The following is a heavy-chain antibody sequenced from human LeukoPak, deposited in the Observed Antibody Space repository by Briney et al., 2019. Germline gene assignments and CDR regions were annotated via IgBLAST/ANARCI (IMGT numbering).Heavy chain of an antibody. CDR3: ARSGRRPKTFYYARAYPTGFDS. D-gene: IGHD3-22*01. V-gene: IGHV3-48*03. Sequence: PGGSLRVSCAASGFTFNTYDMNWVRQAPGKGLEWVAHISSSSMTIYYADSLKGRFTVSRDNAENSLYLQMNSLRAEDTAVYYCARSGRRPKTFYYARAYPTGFDSWGQGTLVTVSS. CDR2: ISSSSMTI. CDR1: GFTFNTYD. J-gene: IGHJ5*01.